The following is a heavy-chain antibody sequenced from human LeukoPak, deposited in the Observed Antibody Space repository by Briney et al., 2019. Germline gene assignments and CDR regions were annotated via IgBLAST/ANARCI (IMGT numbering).Heavy chain of an antibody. J-gene: IGHJ4*02. CDR2: INPSNGVT. V-gene: IGHV1-2*02. Sequence: ASVKVSCKASGYTFIEYHLHWVRQAPGQGLEWMGWINPSNGVTNFAQTFRGRVALTRDTSIDTVYMDLTSLKFDDTAVYYCARDRVGEAAPGVLDFWGQGTLVSVSS. CDR1: GYTFIEYH. CDR3: ARDRVGEAAPGVLDF. D-gene: IGHD2-8*01.